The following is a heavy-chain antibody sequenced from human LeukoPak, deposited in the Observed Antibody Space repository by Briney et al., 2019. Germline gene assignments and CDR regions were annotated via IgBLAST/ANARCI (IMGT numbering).Heavy chain of an antibody. CDR2: ISGGGGSK. V-gene: IGHV3-23*01. CDR1: GFTFSSYG. D-gene: IGHD1-26*01. CDR3: AKRPYIVGTITPYFDY. Sequence: GGSLRLSCAASGFTFSSYGLSWVRQAPGKGLEWVSAISGGGGSKFYADSVEGGFTISRDNSKNTLYLQMNSLRAEDTAVYYCAKRPYIVGTITPYFDYWGQGTLVTVSS. J-gene: IGHJ4*02.